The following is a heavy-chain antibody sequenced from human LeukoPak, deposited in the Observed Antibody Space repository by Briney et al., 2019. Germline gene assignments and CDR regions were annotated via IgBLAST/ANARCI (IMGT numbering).Heavy chain of an antibody. CDR3: ARTGSSRFDY. J-gene: IGHJ4*02. V-gene: IGHV3-23*01. D-gene: IGHD1-26*01. Sequence: GGTLRLSCAASGFTFSNYGLSWVRQAPGKGLEWVSGITGSGGSTCYADSVKGRFTISRDNFKNTLYLQMNSLRVEDTAVYYCARTGSSRFDYWGQGTLVTVSS. CDR2: ITGSGGST. CDR1: GFTFSNYG.